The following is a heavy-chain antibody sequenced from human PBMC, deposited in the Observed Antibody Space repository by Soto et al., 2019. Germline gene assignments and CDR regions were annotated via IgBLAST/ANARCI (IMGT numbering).Heavy chain of an antibody. CDR2: ISYDGSNK. CDR3: ARDLGGSYLDY. D-gene: IGHD1-26*01. V-gene: IGHV3-30-3*01. J-gene: IGHJ4*02. CDR1: GFTFSSYA. Sequence: QVQLVESGGGVVQPGRSLRLSCAASGFTFSSYAMHWVRQAPGKGLEWVAVISYDGSNKYYADSVKGRFTISRDNSKNTLYLQMNSLRAEDTAVYYCARDLGGSYLDYWGQGTLVTVSS.